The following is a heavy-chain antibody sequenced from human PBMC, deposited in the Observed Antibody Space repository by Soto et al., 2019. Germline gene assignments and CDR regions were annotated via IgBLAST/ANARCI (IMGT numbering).Heavy chain of an antibody. CDR3: TTGGSHEH. V-gene: IGHV3-48*02. D-gene: IGHD2-15*01. Sequence: VGSLRLSCAVSGLTFSTYSMNWVRQAPGKGLEWVSYITGGGATVYYADSVKGRFTISRDNAKNSLYLQMNSLRDEDTAVYYCTTGGSHEHWGQGTLVTVSS. CDR2: ITGGGATV. CDR1: GLTFSTYS. J-gene: IGHJ4*02.